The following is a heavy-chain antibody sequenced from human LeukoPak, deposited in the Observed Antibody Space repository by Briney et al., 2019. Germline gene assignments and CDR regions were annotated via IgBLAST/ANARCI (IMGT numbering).Heavy chain of an antibody. CDR2: ISYDGSNK. D-gene: IGHD3-22*01. J-gene: IGHJ4*02. V-gene: IGHV3-30-3*01. Sequence: PGGSLRLSCAASGFTFSSYAMHWVRQAPGKGLEWVAVISYDGSNKYYADSVKGRFTISRDNSKNTLYLQMNSLRAEDTAVYYCAREHVVVADYWGQGTLVTVSS. CDR3: AREHVVVADY. CDR1: GFTFSSYA.